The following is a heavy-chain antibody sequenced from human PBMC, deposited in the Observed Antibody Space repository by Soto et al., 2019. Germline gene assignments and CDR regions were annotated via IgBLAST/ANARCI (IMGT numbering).Heavy chain of an antibody. CDR1: GGSISSGGYY. J-gene: IGHJ4*02. V-gene: IGHV4-31*03. CDR2: IYYSGST. D-gene: IGHD3-10*01. Sequence: SETLSLTCTVSGGSISSGGYYWSWIRQHPGKGLEWIGYIYYSGSTYYNPSLKSRVTISVDTSKNQFSLKLSSVTAADTAVYYCARGVPNPFGELSLHFDYWGQGTPVTVSS. CDR3: ARGVPNPFGELSLHFDY.